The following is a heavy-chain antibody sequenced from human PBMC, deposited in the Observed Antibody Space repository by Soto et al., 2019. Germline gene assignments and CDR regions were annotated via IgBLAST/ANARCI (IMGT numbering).Heavy chain of an antibody. J-gene: IGHJ4*02. Sequence: QVQLVESGGGVVQPGRSLRLSCAASGFTYSTYTMHWVRQAPGKGLEWVAVISYDGNNKFYADSVKGRFTISRDSTKHTLYLPMNSLRPDDTAMDYCAGDGVSSTESTWNYGTYVDYWGQGALVTVSS. V-gene: IGHV3-30-3*01. CDR1: GFTYSTYT. CDR3: AGDGVSSTESTWNYGTYVDY. D-gene: IGHD1-7*01. CDR2: ISYDGNNK.